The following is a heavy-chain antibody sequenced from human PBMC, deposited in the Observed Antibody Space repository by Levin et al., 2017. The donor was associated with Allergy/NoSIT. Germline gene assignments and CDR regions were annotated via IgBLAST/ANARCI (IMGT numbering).Heavy chain of an antibody. Sequence: ASVKVSCKASGYTFTSYGISWVRQAPGQGLEWMGWISAYNGNTNYAQKLQGRVTMTTDTSTSTAYMELRSLRSDDTAVYYCARDPGYSSGWYSLYYGMDVWGQGTTVTVSS. J-gene: IGHJ6*02. CDR1: GYTFTSYG. V-gene: IGHV1-18*01. CDR3: ARDPGYSSGWYSLYYGMDV. CDR2: ISAYNGNT. D-gene: IGHD6-19*01.